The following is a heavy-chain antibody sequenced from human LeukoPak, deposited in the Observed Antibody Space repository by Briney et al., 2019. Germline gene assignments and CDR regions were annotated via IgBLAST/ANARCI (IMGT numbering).Heavy chain of an antibody. CDR2: IYYSGST. CDR1: GGSISSYY. Sequence: SETLSLTCTVSGGSISSYYWSWIRQPPGKGLEWIGYIYYSGSTNYNPSLKSRVTISVDTSKNQFSLKLSSVTAADTAVYYCARDLWYGVTPGAFDIWGQGTMVTVSS. V-gene: IGHV4-59*01. J-gene: IGHJ3*02. D-gene: IGHD3-10*01. CDR3: ARDLWYGVTPGAFDI.